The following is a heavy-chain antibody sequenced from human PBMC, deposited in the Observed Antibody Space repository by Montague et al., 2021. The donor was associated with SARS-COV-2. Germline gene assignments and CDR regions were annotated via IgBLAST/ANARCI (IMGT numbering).Heavy chain of an antibody. CDR1: GFTFSSYW. CDR2: VKGDGSRI. V-gene: IGHV3-74*01. D-gene: IGHD3-9*01. J-gene: IGHJ6*04. Sequence: SLRLSCAASGFTFSSYWMHWVRQAPGTGLVWVSRVKGDGSRISYADSVKGRFTTSRDNAKNTLYLQMNSLRAEDTAVYFCARGYFTVGGSENRGTHGMDVWGKGTTVTVSS. CDR3: ARGYFTVGGSENRGTHGMDV.